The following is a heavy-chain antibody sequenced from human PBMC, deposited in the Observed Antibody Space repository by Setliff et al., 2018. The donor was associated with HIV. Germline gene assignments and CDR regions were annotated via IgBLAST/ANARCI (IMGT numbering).Heavy chain of an antibody. V-gene: IGHV4-59*01. CDR1: GGSMTRNY. CDR3: ARVRGDNFWSGSYSLPASDAFDV. D-gene: IGHD3-3*01. J-gene: IGHJ3*01. CDR2: IYYSGTT. Sequence: SETLSLTCSVSGGSMTRNYWSWIRQPPGKGLEWIGYIYYSGTTNYNPSLKSRVTSSVDMSKTQVSLKLTSVTAADTAMYFCARVRGDNFWSGSYSLPASDAFDVWGQGTMVTVSS.